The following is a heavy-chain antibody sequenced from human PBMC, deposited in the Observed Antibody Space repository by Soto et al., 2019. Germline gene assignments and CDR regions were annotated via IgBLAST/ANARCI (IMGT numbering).Heavy chain of an antibody. CDR1: GYTFTSYG. Sequence: QVQLVQSGAEVKNPGASVKVSCKASGYTFTSYGISWVRQAPGQGLEWMGWISAYNGNTNYAQKLQGRVTMTTDTPTSTAYMELRGLRCEDTAVYYCARSGGSGSHGPHRIDYWGQGTLVTVSS. CDR3: ARSGGSGSHGPHRIDY. D-gene: IGHD3-10*01. J-gene: IGHJ4*02. CDR2: ISAYNGNT. V-gene: IGHV1-18*01.